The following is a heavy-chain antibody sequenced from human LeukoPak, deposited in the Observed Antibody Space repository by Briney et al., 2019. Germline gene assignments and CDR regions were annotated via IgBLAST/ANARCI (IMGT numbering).Heavy chain of an antibody. Sequence: SEPLSLTCAVYGGPFRGYYWSWIRQPPGKGLEWIGEINHSGSTNYNPSLKSRVTISVDTSKSQFSLKLSSVTAADTAVYYCAIKYSRGPNAFDIWSQGRMVTVSS. D-gene: IGHD6-6*01. CDR2: INHSGST. V-gene: IGHV4-34*01. CDR1: GGPFRGYY. CDR3: AIKYSRGPNAFDI. J-gene: IGHJ3*02.